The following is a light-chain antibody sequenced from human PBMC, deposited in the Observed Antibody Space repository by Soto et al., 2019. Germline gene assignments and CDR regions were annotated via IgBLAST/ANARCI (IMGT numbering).Light chain of an antibody. J-gene: IGLJ2*01. V-gene: IGLV2-14*03. CDR2: DVS. Sequence: QSALTQPASVSGSPGQSITISCTGTSRDIGAYDYVSWYQHHPGRTPQLLIYDVSYRPSGVSNRFSGAKSGNTASLTISWLQTEDEADYYCSSCTSSSTIFGGGTKVTVL. CDR3: SSCTSSSTI. CDR1: SRDIGAYDY.